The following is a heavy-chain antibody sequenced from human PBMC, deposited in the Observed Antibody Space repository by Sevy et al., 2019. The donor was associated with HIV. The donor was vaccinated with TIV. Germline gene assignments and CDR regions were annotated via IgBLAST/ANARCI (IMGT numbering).Heavy chain of an antibody. Sequence: GGSLRLSCAASGFTFSSYWMSWVRQVPGKGLEWVSGVNWKGDGIGYGDSVKGRFIISRDNAKKSLYLQMNSLRVEDTALYHCARSTYYFDTTGFGSFDIWGQGTMVTVSS. D-gene: IGHD3-22*01. CDR1: GFTFSSYW. CDR2: VNWKGDGI. CDR3: ARSTYYFDTTGFGSFDI. J-gene: IGHJ3*02. V-gene: IGHV3-20*01.